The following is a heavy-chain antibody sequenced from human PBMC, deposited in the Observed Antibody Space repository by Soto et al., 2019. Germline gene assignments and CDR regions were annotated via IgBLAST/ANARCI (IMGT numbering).Heavy chain of an antibody. CDR1: GFTFSSYW. D-gene: IGHD3-22*01. CDR3: AISGGYQFDY. Sequence: GGSLRLSCAASGFTFSSYWMHWVRQAPGKGLEWVSAISGSGGSTYYADSVKGRFTISRDNSKNTLYLQMNSLRAEDTAVYYCAISGGYQFDYWGQGTLVTVSS. V-gene: IGHV3-23*01. J-gene: IGHJ4*02. CDR2: ISGSGGST.